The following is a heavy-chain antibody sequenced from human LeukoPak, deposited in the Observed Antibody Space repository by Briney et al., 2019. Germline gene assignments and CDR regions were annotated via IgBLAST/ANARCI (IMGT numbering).Heavy chain of an antibody. V-gene: IGHV1-18*01. CDR2: ISANSGNI. D-gene: IGHD4-23*01. CDR1: GYTFTNYG. CDR3: AREGGNFRYYYYGMDV. J-gene: IGHJ6*02. Sequence: ASVKVSCKASGYTFTNYGISWVRQAPGQGLEWMGWISANSGNINYAQNLQGRVTMTRDTSTSTVYMELSSLRSEDTAVYYCAREGGNFRYYYYGMDVWGQGTTVTVSS.